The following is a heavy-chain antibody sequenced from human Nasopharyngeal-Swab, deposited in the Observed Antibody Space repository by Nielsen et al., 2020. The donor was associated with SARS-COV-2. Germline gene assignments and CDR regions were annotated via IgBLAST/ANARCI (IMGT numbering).Heavy chain of an antibody. V-gene: IGHV3-30*18. CDR3: AKESTTFYYDN. Sequence: GGSLRLSCAASGFTFRNHGMHWVRQAPGKGLEWVGIITSGGRTQVYADSVVGRFTISRDDPENTLFLQMNSLRPEDTAVYYCAKESTTFYYDNWGQGTLVTVPS. CDR2: ITSGGRTQ. CDR1: GFTFRNHG. J-gene: IGHJ4*02. D-gene: IGHD1-14*01.